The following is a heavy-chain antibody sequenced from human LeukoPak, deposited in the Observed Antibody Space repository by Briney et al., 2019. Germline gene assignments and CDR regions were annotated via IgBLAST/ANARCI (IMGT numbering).Heavy chain of an antibody. V-gene: IGHV4-34*01. Sequence: SETLSLTCTVSGGSISSYYWSWIRQPPGKGLEWIGEINHSGSTNYNPSLKSRVTISVDTSKKQFSLKLSSVTAADTAVYYCATMVRGTHMYYFDYWGQGTLVTVSS. D-gene: IGHD3-10*01. CDR3: ATMVRGTHMYYFDY. J-gene: IGHJ4*02. CDR1: GGSISSYY. CDR2: INHSGST.